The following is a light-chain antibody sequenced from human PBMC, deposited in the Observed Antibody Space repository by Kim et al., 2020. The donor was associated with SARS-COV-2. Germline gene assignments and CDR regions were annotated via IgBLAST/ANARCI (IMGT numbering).Light chain of an antibody. CDR1: QSVSSY. V-gene: IGKV3-11*01. Sequence: EIVLTQSPATLSFSPGERATLSCRASQSVSSYLAWYQQKRGQAPRLLIYDASNRATGIPARFSGSGSGTDFTLTISSLEPEDFAVYYCQQRSSWPLTFGQGTRLEIK. CDR3: QQRSSWPLT. J-gene: IGKJ5*01. CDR2: DAS.